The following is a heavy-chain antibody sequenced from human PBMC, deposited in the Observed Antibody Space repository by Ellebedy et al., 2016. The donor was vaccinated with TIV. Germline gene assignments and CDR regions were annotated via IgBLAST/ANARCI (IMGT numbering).Heavy chain of an antibody. Sequence: AASVKVSCKASGYTFTSYGISWVRQAPGQGLEWMGWISSYNVNTNYAQKLQGRVTMTTDTATSTVHMELRSLRSDDTAVYYLARDVVGGRGAGFDYWGQGTLVTVSS. CDR1: GYTFTSYG. D-gene: IGHD1-26*01. CDR3: ARDVVGGRGAGFDY. V-gene: IGHV1-18*01. CDR2: ISSYNVNT. J-gene: IGHJ4*02.